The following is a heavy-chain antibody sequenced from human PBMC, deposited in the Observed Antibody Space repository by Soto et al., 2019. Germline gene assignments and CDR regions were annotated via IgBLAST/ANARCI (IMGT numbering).Heavy chain of an antibody. D-gene: IGHD3-10*01. CDR3: AKDKGYSGSGNYYLAEYFQH. CDR2: ISGSGGST. V-gene: IGHV3-23*01. CDR1: GFTFSSYA. J-gene: IGHJ1*01. Sequence: GGSLRLSCAASGFTFSSYAMSWVRQAPGKGLEWVSAISGSGGSTYYADSVKGRFTISRDNSKNTLYLQMNSLRAEDTAVYYCAKDKGYSGSGNYYLAEYFQHWGQGTLVTVSS.